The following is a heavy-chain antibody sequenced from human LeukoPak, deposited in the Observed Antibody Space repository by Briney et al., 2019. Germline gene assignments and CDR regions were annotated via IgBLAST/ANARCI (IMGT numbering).Heavy chain of an antibody. CDR3: ARVRGNYYYDSSGYPRVHAFDI. D-gene: IGHD3-22*01. CDR2: INHSGST. V-gene: IGHV4-34*01. J-gene: IGHJ3*02. Sequence: SETLSLTCAVYGGSFSGYYWSWIRQPPWKGLEWIGEINHSGSTNYNPSLKSRVTISVDTSKNQFSLKLSSVTAADTAVYYCARVRGNYYYDSSGYPRVHAFDIWGQGTIVTVSS. CDR1: GGSFSGYY.